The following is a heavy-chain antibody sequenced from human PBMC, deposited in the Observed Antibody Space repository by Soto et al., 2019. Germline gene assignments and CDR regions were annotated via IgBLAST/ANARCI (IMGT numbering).Heavy chain of an antibody. D-gene: IGHD1-26*01. CDR1: GGSISSGGYS. V-gene: IGHV4-30-2*01. CDR3: ASTLYFEDATEDSLYS. J-gene: IGHJ4*02. Sequence: TLSLTCAVSGGSISSGGYSWSWIRQPPGKGLEWIGYIYHSGSTYYNPSLKSRVTISVDRSKNQFSLKLSSVTAADTAVYYCASTLYFEDATEDSLYSWGPGLLVTVSS. CDR2: IYHSGST.